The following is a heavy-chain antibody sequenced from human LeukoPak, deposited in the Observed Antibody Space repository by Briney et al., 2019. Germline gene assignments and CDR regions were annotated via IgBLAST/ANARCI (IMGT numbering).Heavy chain of an antibody. J-gene: IGHJ4*02. CDR1: NGSIITSSYY. Sequence: SETLSLTCTVSNGSIITSSYYWGWIRQPPGKGLEWTGSIYYRGRTYYNPSLKIRVTISADTSKNQFSLNLSSVTASDTAVYYCARQKILDDNYDSSGYYVDQWGQGSLVTVSS. D-gene: IGHD3-22*01. CDR2: IYYRGRT. V-gene: IGHV4-39*01. CDR3: ARQKILDDNYDSSGYYVDQ.